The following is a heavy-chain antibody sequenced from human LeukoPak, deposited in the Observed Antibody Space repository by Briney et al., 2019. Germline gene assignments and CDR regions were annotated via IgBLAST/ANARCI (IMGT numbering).Heavy chain of an antibody. V-gene: IGHV3-74*01. Sequence: GGSLRLSCAASGFTFSSYWMHWVRQAPGKGLVWVSRIDTDGSFTSYADSVRGRFTISRDNAKNTLYLQMSSLRAEDTAVYYCAKGCRYSSGWCYFDYWGRGTLVTVSS. CDR3: AKGCRYSSGWCYFDY. CDR1: GFTFSSYW. D-gene: IGHD6-19*01. CDR2: IDTDGSFT. J-gene: IGHJ4*02.